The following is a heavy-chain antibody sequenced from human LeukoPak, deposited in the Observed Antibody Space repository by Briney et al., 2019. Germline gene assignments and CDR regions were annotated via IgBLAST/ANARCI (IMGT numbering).Heavy chain of an antibody. V-gene: IGHV5-51*01. J-gene: IGHJ4*02. D-gene: IGHD5-18*01. CDR1: GYSFTSYW. Sequence: GESLKISCKGSGYSFTSYWIGWARQMPGKGLEWMGIIYPGDSDTRYSPSFQGQVTISADKSISTAYLQWSSLKASDTAMYYCARPIYSYGYVPYYFDYWGQGTLVTVSS. CDR3: ARPIYSYGYVPYYFDY. CDR2: IYPGDSDT.